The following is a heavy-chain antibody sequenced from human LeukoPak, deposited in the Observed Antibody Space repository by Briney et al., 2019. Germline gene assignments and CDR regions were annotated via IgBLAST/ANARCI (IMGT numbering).Heavy chain of an antibody. J-gene: IGHJ5*02. D-gene: IGHD3-16*02. CDR1: GYTFTESY. V-gene: IGHV1-2*02. Sequence: GASVKVSCKASGYTFTESYIQWVRQAPGQGLEWMGWINPNNGDTNYAQQFQGRVTMTRDTSISTAYMELSSLRSEDTAVYYCARGGGSENDYVWGSYRWGYNWFDPWGQGTLVTVSS. CDR2: INPNNGDT. CDR3: ARGGGSENDYVWGSYRWGYNWFDP.